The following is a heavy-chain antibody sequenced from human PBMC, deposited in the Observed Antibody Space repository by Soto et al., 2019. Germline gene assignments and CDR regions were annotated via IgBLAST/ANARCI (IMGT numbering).Heavy chain of an antibody. V-gene: IGHV1-46*01. Sequence: QVQLVQSGAEVKKPGASVKLSCRTSGYTFTHYYIHWVRQAPGQGLEWLAIINPASGSTNYAQDFQGRVTLTMDTSTTTVYMELRGLRAEDTAIFYCARDLAEGDHWGQGTLVTVSS. J-gene: IGHJ4*02. CDR2: INPASGST. D-gene: IGHD3-3*02. CDR1: GYTFTHYY. CDR3: ARDLAEGDH.